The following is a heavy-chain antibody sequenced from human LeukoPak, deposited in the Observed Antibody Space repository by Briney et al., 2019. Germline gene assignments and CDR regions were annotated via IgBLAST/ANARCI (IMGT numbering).Heavy chain of an antibody. J-gene: IGHJ4*02. CDR2: IYRSVNRYYSEST. D-gene: IGHD6-13*01. V-gene: IGHV4-59*01. Sequence: PSETLSLTCTVSGGFIRSSYWNWIRQPPGKGPEWIGYIYRSVNRYYSESTKYNPSLKSQVSISIYTSRNQFFLRLNSVTAADTAVYYCARAQQISHNFDFWGQGTLVSVSS. CDR1: GGFIRSSY. CDR3: ARAQQISHNFDF.